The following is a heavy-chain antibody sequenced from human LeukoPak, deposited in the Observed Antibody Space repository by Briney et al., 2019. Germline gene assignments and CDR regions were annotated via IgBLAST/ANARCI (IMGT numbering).Heavy chain of an antibody. CDR1: GGSISGYI. CDR2: IYHTGGT. J-gene: IGHJ6*02. CDR3: VRHGRHYYYYGMDV. Sequence: SETLSLTCTVSGGSISGYIWSWVRQAPGKGLEWIAYIYHTGGTNYRPSLKSRATISLDTSKNQFSLRLTSVTAADTAVYYCVRHGRHYYYYGMDVWGQGTTVTVSS. V-gene: IGHV4-59*08.